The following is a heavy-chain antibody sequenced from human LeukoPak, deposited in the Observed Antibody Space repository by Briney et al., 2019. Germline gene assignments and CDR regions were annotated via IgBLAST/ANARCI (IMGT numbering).Heavy chain of an antibody. CDR3: AREEVYYGDRDFDY. CDR1: GFTFSSYE. CDR2: ISSSGSSI. V-gene: IGHV3-48*03. J-gene: IGHJ4*02. Sequence: PGGSLRLSCAASGFTFSSYEMNWVRQAPGKGLEWVSYISSSGSSIYYADSVKGRFTNSRDNAKNSLYLQMNSLRAEDTAVYYCAREEVYYGDRDFDYWGQGTLVTVSS. D-gene: IGHD2-21*01.